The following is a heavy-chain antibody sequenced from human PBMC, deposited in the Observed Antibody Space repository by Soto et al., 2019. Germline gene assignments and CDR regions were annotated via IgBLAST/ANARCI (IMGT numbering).Heavy chain of an antibody. CDR1: GYTFTSYD. D-gene: IGHD6-13*01. CDR3: ARGFGIAAAGTPYYYMDV. CDR2: MNPNSGNT. Sequence: ASVKVSCKASGYTFTSYDINWVRQATGQGLEWMGWMNPNSGNTGYAQKFQGRVTMTRNTSISTAYMELSSLRSEDTAVYYCARGFGIAAAGTPYYYMDVWGKGTTVTVSS. V-gene: IGHV1-8*01. J-gene: IGHJ6*03.